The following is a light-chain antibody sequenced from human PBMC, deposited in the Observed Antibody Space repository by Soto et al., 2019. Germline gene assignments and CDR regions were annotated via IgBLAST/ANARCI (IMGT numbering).Light chain of an antibody. Sequence: EIVLTQSPGTLSLSPGEGASLSCRASQSVSSGAFAWYRQKPGQAPGLLIYGASTRATGIPARFSGSGSGTEFTLTISSLQSEDFAVYYCQQYNNWPPLTFGGGTKVDIK. CDR2: GAS. V-gene: IGKV3D-15*01. CDR1: QSVSSGA. J-gene: IGKJ4*01. CDR3: QQYNNWPPLT.